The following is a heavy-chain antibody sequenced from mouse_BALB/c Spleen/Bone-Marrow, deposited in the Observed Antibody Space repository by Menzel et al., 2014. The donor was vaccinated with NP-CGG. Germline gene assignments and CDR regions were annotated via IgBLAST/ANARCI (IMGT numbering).Heavy chain of an antibody. CDR1: GYAFSISW. J-gene: IGHJ3*01. D-gene: IGHD4-1*01. V-gene: IGHV1-82*01. Sequence: QVQLQQSGPELVKPGASVKISCKASGYAFSISWMNWVKQRPGQGLEWIGRIYPGDGDTNYNGKFKGKATLTADKSSSTAYMQLSSLTSLDSAVCFCARTGPFGYWGQGTLVTVSA. CDR3: ARTGPFGY. CDR2: IYPGDGDT.